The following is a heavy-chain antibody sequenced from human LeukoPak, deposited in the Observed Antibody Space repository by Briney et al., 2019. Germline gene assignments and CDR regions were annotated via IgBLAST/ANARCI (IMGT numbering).Heavy chain of an antibody. J-gene: IGHJ6*03. CDR2: ISRTGHST. CDR1: GFSFTDYY. D-gene: IGHD4-17*01. Sequence: PGGTLRLSYEASGFSFTDYYVTWIRQPPRKGLEWVSYISRTGHSTYYGGSVAVRFTISRDTAKNSLFLQMTSLRAEDTSVYYCARAGDSGDFPLGYFYYMDVWGKGTTVTVSS. V-gene: IGHV3-11*01. CDR3: ARAGDSGDFPLGYFYYMDV.